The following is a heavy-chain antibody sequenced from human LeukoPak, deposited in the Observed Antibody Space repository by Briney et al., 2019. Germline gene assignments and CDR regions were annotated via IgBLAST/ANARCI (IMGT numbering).Heavy chain of an antibody. Sequence: PSETLSLTCTVSGGSISSYYWSWIRQPPGKGLEWIGYIYTSGSTNYNPSLKSRVTISVDTSKNQFFLKLSSVTAAGTAVYYCARRSSSWLFDYWGQGTLVTVSS. CDR1: GGSISSYY. J-gene: IGHJ4*02. D-gene: IGHD6-13*01. CDR2: IYTSGST. CDR3: ARRSSSWLFDY. V-gene: IGHV4-4*09.